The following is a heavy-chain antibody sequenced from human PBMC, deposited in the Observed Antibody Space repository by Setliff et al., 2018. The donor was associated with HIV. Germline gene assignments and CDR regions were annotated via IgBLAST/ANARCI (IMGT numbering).Heavy chain of an antibody. J-gene: IGHJ4*02. CDR2: ITADNGNT. V-gene: IGHV1-18*01. CDR1: GYTFTNYG. D-gene: IGHD6-13*01. CDR3: ARFSSSWPYYFDY. Sequence: ASVKVSCKASGYTFTNYGITWVRQAPGQGLEWMGWITADNGNTNYAQRFKGRVTMTSDASTSTAYMELRSLRSDDTAVYYCARFSSSWPYYFDYWGQGMLVTVSS.